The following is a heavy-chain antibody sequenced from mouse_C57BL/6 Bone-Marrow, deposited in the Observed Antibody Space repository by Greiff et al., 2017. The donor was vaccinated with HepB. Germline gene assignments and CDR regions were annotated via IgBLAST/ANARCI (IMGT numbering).Heavy chain of an antibody. CDR3: ARPGLTGGLYAMDY. V-gene: IGHV5-17*01. D-gene: IGHD4-1*01. CDR2: ISSGSSTI. Sequence: VQLQQSGGGLVKPGGSLKLSCAASGFTFSDYGMHWVRQAPEKGLEWVAYISSGSSTIYYADTVKGRFTISRDNAKNTLFLQMTSLRSEDTAMYYCARPGLTGGLYAMDYWGQGTSVTVSA. J-gene: IGHJ4*01. CDR1: GFTFSDYG.